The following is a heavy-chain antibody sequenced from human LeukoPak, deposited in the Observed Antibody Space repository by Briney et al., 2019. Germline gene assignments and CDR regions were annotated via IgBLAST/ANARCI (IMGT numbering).Heavy chain of an antibody. V-gene: IGHV1-46*01. D-gene: IGHD3-3*01. CDR2: INISGGNT. J-gene: IGHJ5*02. CDR1: GYTFTSYY. CDR3: ARGPHIRTYDRDNWFDP. Sequence: ASVKVSCKASGYTFTSYYMYWVRQAPGQGLEWLGIINISGGNTNYAQKFQGRVTMTRDMSTSTVYMELSSLRSEDTAIYYCARGPHIRTYDRDNWFDPWGQGTLVTVSS.